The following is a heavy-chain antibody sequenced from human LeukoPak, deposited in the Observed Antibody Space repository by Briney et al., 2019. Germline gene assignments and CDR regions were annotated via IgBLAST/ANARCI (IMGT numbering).Heavy chain of an antibody. J-gene: IGHJ4*02. V-gene: IGHV3-21*01. CDR3: ARDRYSSGWHYFDY. D-gene: IGHD6-19*01. CDR1: GSAFSSYS. CDR2: ISSSSSYI. Sequence: PGGTLRLSCEASGSAFSSYSMNWVRQAPGKGLEWVSSISSSSSYIYYADSVKGRFTISRDNAKNSLYLQMNSLRAEDTAVYYCARDRYSSGWHYFDYWGQGTLVTVSS.